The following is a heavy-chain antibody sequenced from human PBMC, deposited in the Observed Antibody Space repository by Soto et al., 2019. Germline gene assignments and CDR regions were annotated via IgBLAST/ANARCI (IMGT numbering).Heavy chain of an antibody. V-gene: IGHV1-2*02. CDR2: INPNSGET. CDR3: ARYCPFWEGYCYGMDV. J-gene: IGHJ6*02. CDR1: GYSFSGYY. D-gene: IGHD3-3*01. Sequence: QVQLVQSGAEVKKPGASVKVSCKASGYSFSGYYIHWVRQAPGQGLEWMGWINPNSGETDYAQKFLGRVTMTSDTSISTAFMALSSLRSDDTAVYYCARYCPFWEGYCYGMDVGGQGTTVTVSS.